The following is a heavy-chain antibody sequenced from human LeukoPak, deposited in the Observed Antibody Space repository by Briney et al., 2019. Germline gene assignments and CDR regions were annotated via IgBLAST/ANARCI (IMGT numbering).Heavy chain of an antibody. D-gene: IGHD3-10*01. J-gene: IGHJ3*02. CDR1: GGTFSTYA. CDR2: IIPIFVTA. V-gene: IGHV1-69*06. CDR3: ARDIEWFGRNGTDAFDI. Sequence: ASVKVSCKASGGTFSTYAISCVRQAPGQGLEWMGGIIPIFVTANYAQKFQGRVTITADKSTSTAYMELSSLRSEDKAVYYCARDIEWFGRNGTDAFDIWGQGTMVTVSS.